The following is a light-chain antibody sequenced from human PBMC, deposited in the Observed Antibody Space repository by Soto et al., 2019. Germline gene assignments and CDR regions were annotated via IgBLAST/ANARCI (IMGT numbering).Light chain of an antibody. CDR1: SSNIGAGYD. Sequence: VLTQSPSVSGAPGQGVTISCTGSSSNIGAGYDVHWYQQLPGTAPKLLIYDNSNRPSGVPDRFSGSKSGTSASLAITGLQAEDEADYYCQSYDSSLSGSVFGGGTKLTVL. CDR2: DNS. V-gene: IGLV1-40*01. J-gene: IGLJ2*01. CDR3: QSYDSSLSGSV.